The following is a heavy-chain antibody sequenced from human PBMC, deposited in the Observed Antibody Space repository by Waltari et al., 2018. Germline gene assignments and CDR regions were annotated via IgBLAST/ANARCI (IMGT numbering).Heavy chain of an antibody. CDR2: ISGSGGSP. V-gene: IGHV3-23*01. D-gene: IGHD3-10*01. CDR3: AKDPYYYGSGSYFTPGIYWYFDL. J-gene: IGHJ2*01. Sequence: EVQLLESGGGLVQPGGSLRLSCAASGFTFSSYAMSWVRQAPGKGLEWVSAISGSGGSPYYADSVKGRFTISRDNSKNTLYLQMNSLRAEGTAVYYCAKDPYYYGSGSYFTPGIYWYFDLWGRGTLVTVSS. CDR1: GFTFSSYA.